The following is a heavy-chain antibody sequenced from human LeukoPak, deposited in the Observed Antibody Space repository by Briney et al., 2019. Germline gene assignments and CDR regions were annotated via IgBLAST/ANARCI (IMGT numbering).Heavy chain of an antibody. Sequence: GGSLRLSCAASGFTFSSYSMNWVRQAPGKGLEWVSYISSSSSTIYYADSVKGRFTISRDNAKNPLYLQMNSLRAEDTAVYYCARERSGDWFDPWGQGTLVTVSS. CDR1: GFTFSSYS. J-gene: IGHJ5*02. D-gene: IGHD3-16*01. CDR2: ISSSSSTI. CDR3: ARERSGDWFDP. V-gene: IGHV3-48*04.